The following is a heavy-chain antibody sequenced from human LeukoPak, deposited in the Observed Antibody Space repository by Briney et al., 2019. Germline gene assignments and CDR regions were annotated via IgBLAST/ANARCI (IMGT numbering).Heavy chain of an antibody. Sequence: SETLSLTCTVSGGSISSYYWSWIRQPPGKGLEWIGYIYYTGSTIYNPSLNSRVTISVDTSKNQFSLKLTSVTAADTAVYYCARIDSGGAGYFDYWGQGTLVTVSS. CDR1: GGSISSYY. J-gene: IGHJ4*02. D-gene: IGHD3-9*01. CDR2: IYYTGST. V-gene: IGHV4-59*01. CDR3: ARIDSGGAGYFDY.